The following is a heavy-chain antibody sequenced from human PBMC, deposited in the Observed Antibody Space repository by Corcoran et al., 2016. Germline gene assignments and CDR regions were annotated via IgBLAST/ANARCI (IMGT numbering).Heavy chain of an antibody. J-gene: IGHJ4*02. CDR2: IYYSGST. D-gene: IGHD6-13*01. Sequence: QLPLQESGPGLVKPSETLSLTCTVSGGSISSSSYYWGWIRQPPGKGLEWIGSIYYSGSTYYNPSLKSRVTISVDTSKNQFSLKLSSVTAADTAVYYCARAPIAAAGLYYFDYWGQGTLVTVSS. V-gene: IGHV4-39*07. CDR1: GGSISSSSYY. CDR3: ARAPIAAAGLYYFDY.